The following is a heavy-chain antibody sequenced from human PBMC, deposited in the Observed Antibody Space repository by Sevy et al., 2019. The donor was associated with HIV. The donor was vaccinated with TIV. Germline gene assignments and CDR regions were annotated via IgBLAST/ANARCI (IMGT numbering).Heavy chain of an antibody. Sequence: GGSLRLSCAVSGFTFTNAAMTWVRQAPGTGLEWVSGITISGDRKYYSDSVRGRFTISRDNSKNTVYLQMNSLIDEDTSVYYCAKEILPHDYWGQGTLVTVSS. CDR2: ITISGDRK. J-gene: IGHJ4*02. V-gene: IGHV3-23*01. CDR3: AKEILPHDY. CDR1: GFTFTNAA.